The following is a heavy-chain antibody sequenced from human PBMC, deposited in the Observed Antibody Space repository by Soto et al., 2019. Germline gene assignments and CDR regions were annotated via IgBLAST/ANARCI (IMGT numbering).Heavy chain of an antibody. CDR3: AREGVGATTGYYYGMDV. Sequence: GGSLLSYAASGFTFSSYGMHWVRQAPGKGLEWVAVIWYDGSNKYYADSVKGRFTISRDNSKNPLYLQMNSLRAEDTAVYYCAREGVGATTGYYYGMDVWGQGTTVTVSS. CDR2: IWYDGSNK. CDR1: GFTFSSYG. V-gene: IGHV3-33*01. D-gene: IGHD1-26*01. J-gene: IGHJ6*02.